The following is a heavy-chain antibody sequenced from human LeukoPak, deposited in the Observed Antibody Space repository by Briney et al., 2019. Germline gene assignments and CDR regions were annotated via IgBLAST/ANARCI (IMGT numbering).Heavy chain of an antibody. CDR1: GGTFSRHT. CDR3: ARGRWPYYYYYGMDV. J-gene: IGHJ6*02. CDR2: ITPMFGTS. V-gene: IGHV1-69*13. D-gene: IGHD5-24*01. Sequence: SVKVSCKASGGTFSRHTISWVRQSPGQGLEWMGGITPMFGTSNYAQKFQGRVTITADESTSTAYMELSSLRSEDTAVYYCARGRWPYYYYYGMDVWGQGTTVTVSS.